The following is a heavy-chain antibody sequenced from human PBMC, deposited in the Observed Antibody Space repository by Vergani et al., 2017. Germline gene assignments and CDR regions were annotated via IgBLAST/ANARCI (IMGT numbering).Heavy chain of an antibody. Sequence: QVQLVQSGAEVKKPGSSVKVSCKASGATFRSNTISWVRQAPGQGLEWMGRIIPIFGTANYAQKFQGRVTITADESTSTAYMKLSSLRSEDTAVYYCARGPMTTVTTTLDYWGQGTLVTVSS. V-gene: IGHV1-69*08. J-gene: IGHJ4*02. D-gene: IGHD4-17*01. CDR2: IIPIFGTA. CDR3: ARGPMTTVTTTLDY. CDR1: GATFRSNT.